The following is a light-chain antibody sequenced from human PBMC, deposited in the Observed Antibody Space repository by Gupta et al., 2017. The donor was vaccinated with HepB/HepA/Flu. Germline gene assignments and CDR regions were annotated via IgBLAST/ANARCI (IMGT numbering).Light chain of an antibody. CDR1: QDISNY. Sequence: DIQMTQSPSSLSASVGDRVTITCQASQDISNYLNWYQQKPGKAPKLLIYDASNLETGVPSRFSGSGSGTDFTFTISSLQPEDIATYYCQQYDNLPTIFGHGTKVDIK. V-gene: IGKV1-33*01. CDR2: DAS. J-gene: IGKJ3*01. CDR3: QQYDNLPTI.